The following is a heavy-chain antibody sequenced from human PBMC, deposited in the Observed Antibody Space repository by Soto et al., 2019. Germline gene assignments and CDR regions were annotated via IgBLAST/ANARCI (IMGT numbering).Heavy chain of an antibody. CDR2: IYYSGST. J-gene: IGHJ4*02. D-gene: IGHD3-3*01. CDR1: GGSISSGGYY. Sequence: QVQLQESGPGLVKPSQTLSLTCTVSGGSISSGGYYWSWIRQHPGKGLEWIGYIYYSGSTYYNPYLKSRVTISADTYKHQYSLKLSSVTAADTALYYCARDPDSVTIFGVVTPYYFDYWGQGTLVTVSS. V-gene: IGHV4-31*03. CDR3: ARDPDSVTIFGVVTPYYFDY.